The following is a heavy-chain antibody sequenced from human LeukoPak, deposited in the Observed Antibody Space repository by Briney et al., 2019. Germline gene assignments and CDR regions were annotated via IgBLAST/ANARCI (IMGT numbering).Heavy chain of an antibody. Sequence: SETLSLTCAVSGGSFSDYYWSWIRQPPGKGLEWIGVINHSGSTSYNPSLKNRLTISVDTSKNQFSLKLNSVTAADTAVYYCARDYDVLTAYPPTQLFDPWGQGTLVTVSS. CDR3: ARDYDVLTAYPPTQLFDP. CDR1: GGSFSDYY. D-gene: IGHD3-9*01. CDR2: INHSGST. J-gene: IGHJ5*02. V-gene: IGHV4-34*01.